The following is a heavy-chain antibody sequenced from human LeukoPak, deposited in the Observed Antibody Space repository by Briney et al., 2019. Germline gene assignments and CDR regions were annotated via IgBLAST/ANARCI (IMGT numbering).Heavy chain of an antibody. V-gene: IGHV3-33*01. CDR3: ARERGYETHDAFDI. D-gene: IGHD5-12*01. CDR1: GFTFSSYG. J-gene: IGHJ3*02. CDR2: IWYDGSNK. Sequence: PGRSLRLSCAASGFTFSSYGMHWVHQAPGKGLEWVAVIWYDGSNKYYADSVKGRFTISRDNSKNTLYLQMNSLRAEDTAVYYCARERGYETHDAFDIWGQGTMVTVSS.